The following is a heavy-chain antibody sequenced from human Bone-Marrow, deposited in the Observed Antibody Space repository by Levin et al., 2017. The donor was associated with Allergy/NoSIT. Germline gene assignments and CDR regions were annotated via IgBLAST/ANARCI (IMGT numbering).Heavy chain of an antibody. J-gene: IGHJ3*02. D-gene: IGHD3-10*01. V-gene: IGHV2-70*01. Sequence: SGPTLVKPTQTLTLTCTVSGFSVSTSGMSVGWIRQPPGKALEWLALVDWDDDQYYNTSLKTRLTISKDTSKNQVVLTMTNMDPADTATYYCARMSRGVIAAFDIWGQGTMLIVSS. CDR1: GFSVSTSGMS. CDR3: ARMSRGVIAAFDI. CDR2: VDWDDDQ.